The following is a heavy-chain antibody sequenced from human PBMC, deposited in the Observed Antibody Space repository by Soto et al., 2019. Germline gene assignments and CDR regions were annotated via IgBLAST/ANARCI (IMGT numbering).Heavy chain of an antibody. CDR2: IYHSGST. V-gene: IGHV4-30-2*01. J-gene: IGHJ5*02. CDR1: GGSISSGGYS. D-gene: IGHD4-17*01. CDR3: ARDYGDYQSGENWFDP. Sequence: LSLTCAVSGGSISSGGYSWSWIRQPPGKGLEWIGYIYHSGSTYYNPSLKSRVTISVDRSKNQFSLKLSSVTAADTAVYYCARDYGDYQSGENWFDPWGQGTLVTVSS.